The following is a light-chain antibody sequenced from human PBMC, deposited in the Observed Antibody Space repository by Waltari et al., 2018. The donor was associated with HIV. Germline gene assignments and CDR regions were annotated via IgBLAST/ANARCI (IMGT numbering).Light chain of an antibody. CDR3: QVWDRSTGV. J-gene: IGLJ2*01. CDR1: NIGAKR. CDR2: RDS. Sequence: YDLTQPVSLSVALGQTARLPCGGNNIGAKRVRWYQQRPGQAPVLIFYRDSDRPSGIPERFSASNSGNTATLTISKAQAGDEADYYCQVWDRSTGVFGGGTKLTVL. V-gene: IGLV3-9*01.